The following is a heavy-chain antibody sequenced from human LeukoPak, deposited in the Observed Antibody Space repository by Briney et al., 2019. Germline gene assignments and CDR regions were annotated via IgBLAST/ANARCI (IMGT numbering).Heavy chain of an antibody. V-gene: IGHV3-21*01. Sequence: GGSLRLSCAASGFTFSRNWMHWVRQVPGKGLEWVSSISSSSSYIYYADSVKGRFTISRDNAKNSLYLQMNSLRAEDTAVYYCARGGLRYFDWLQNDAFDIWGQGTMVTVSS. J-gene: IGHJ3*02. CDR2: ISSSSSYI. D-gene: IGHD3-9*01. CDR1: GFTFSRNW. CDR3: ARGGLRYFDWLQNDAFDI.